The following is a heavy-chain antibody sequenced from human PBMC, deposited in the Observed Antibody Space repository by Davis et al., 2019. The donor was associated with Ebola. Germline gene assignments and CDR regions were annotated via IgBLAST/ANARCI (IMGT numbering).Heavy chain of an antibody. D-gene: IGHD2-15*01. CDR3: ARHGRSYYYYGMDV. Sequence: PGGSLRLSCKGSGYSFTNYWIGWVRQLPGKGMEWVGIIYPGDSDTRYSPSFQGQVTISADKSISTAYLQWSSLKASDTAMYYCARHGRSYYYYGMDVWGQGTTVTVSS. CDR1: GYSFTNYW. J-gene: IGHJ6*02. CDR2: IYPGDSDT. V-gene: IGHV5-51*01.